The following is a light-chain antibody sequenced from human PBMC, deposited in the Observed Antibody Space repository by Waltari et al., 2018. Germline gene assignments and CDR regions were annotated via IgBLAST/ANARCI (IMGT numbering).Light chain of an antibody. J-gene: IGKJ3*01. V-gene: IGKV1-39*01. CDR3: QHRGHWPPDAT. CDR1: KSISSY. CDR2: AAS. Sequence: DIQMTQSPSSLSASVGDRVTITCRASKSISSYLNWYQQKSGKAPKPLIYAASSLQSGVPSRFSGSGSGTDFTLTISSLLPEDFAVYYCQHRGHWPPDATFGPGTKVDIK.